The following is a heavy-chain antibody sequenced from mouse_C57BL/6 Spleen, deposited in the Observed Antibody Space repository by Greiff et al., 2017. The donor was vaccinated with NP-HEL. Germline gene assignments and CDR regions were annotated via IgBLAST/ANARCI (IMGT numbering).Heavy chain of an antibody. CDR3: ARAYDYDAAY. CDR2: IYPGSGNT. J-gene: IGHJ3*01. D-gene: IGHD2-4*01. Sequence: QVQLKQSGPELVKPGASVKISCKASGYGFTSYYIHWVKQRPGQGLEWIGWIYPGSGNTKYNEKFKGKATLTADTSSSTAYMQLSSLTSEDSAVYYCARAYDYDAAYWGQGTLVTVSA. V-gene: IGHV1-66*01. CDR1: GYGFTSYY.